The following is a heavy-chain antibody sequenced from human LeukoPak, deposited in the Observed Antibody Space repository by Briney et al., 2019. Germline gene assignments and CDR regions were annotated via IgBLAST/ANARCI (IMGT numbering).Heavy chain of an antibody. Sequence: ASVKVSCKASGYTFTSYGISWVRQAPGQGLGWMGWISAYNGNTNYAQKLQGRVTMTTDTSTSTAYMELRSLRSDDTAVYYCAVDIAAAGDDAFDIWGQGTMVTVSS. J-gene: IGHJ3*02. CDR3: AVDIAAAGDDAFDI. CDR1: GYTFTSYG. D-gene: IGHD6-13*01. V-gene: IGHV1-18*01. CDR2: ISAYNGNT.